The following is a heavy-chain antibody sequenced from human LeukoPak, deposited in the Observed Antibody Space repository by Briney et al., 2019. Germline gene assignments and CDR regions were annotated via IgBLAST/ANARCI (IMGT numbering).Heavy chain of an antibody. J-gene: IGHJ6*02. D-gene: IGHD3-10*01. Sequence: SETLSLTCTVSGGSIISYYWSWIRQPPGKGLEWIGYVYYSGSTNYNPSLKSRVTTSVDTSKNQFSLKLSSVTAADTAVYYCAKHFYGSGTQSMDVWGQGTTVTVSS. CDR2: VYYSGST. V-gene: IGHV4-59*08. CDR1: GGSIISYY. CDR3: AKHFYGSGTQSMDV.